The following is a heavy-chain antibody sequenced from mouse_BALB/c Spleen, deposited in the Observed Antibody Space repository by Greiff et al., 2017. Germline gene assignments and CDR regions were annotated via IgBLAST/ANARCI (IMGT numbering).Heavy chain of an antibody. D-gene: IGHD1-1*01. V-gene: IGHV1-18*01. CDR1: GYTFTDYN. Sequence: EVKVVESGPELVKPGASVKIPCKASGYTFTDYNMDWVKQSHGKSLEWIGDINPNNGGTIYNQKFKGKATLTVDKSSSTAYMELRSLTSEDTAVYYCARGDYSMDDWGQGTSVTVSS. J-gene: IGHJ4*01. CDR2: INPNNGGT. CDR3: ARGDYSMDD.